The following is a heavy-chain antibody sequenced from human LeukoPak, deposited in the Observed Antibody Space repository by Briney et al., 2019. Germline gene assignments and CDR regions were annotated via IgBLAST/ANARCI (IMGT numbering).Heavy chain of an antibody. CDR1: GFTFSSYE. J-gene: IGHJ4*02. Sequence: GGSLRLSCAASGFTFSSYEMNWVRQAPGKGLEWVSYISSGSTIYDADSVKGRFTISRDNAKNSLYLQMNSLRAEDSAVYYCARESIAVAGAPFDYWGQGTLVTVSS. D-gene: IGHD6-19*01. CDR2: ISSGSTI. V-gene: IGHV3-48*03. CDR3: ARESIAVAGAPFDY.